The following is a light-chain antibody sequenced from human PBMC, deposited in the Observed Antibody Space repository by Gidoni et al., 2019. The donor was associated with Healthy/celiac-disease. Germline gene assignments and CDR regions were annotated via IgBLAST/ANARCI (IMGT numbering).Light chain of an antibody. V-gene: IGLV3-25*03. Sequence: SYALPQPPSVSVSPGQTARITCSGDALPKQYAYWYQQKPGQAPVLVIYKDSERPSGIPEQFSGSSSGTTVTLTISGVQAEDEADYYCQSADSSGTYKVFGGGTKLTVL. CDR1: ALPKQY. CDR3: QSADSSGTYKV. CDR2: KDS. J-gene: IGLJ3*02.